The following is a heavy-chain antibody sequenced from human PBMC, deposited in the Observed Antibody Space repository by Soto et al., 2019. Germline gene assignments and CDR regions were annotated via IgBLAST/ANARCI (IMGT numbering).Heavy chain of an antibody. CDR3: ARHLSLPNDFWSGYYSPYYYYMDV. Sequence: GESLKISCKGSGYSFTSYWIGWVLQIPWKGLEWMGIIYPGDSDTRYSPSFQGQVTISADKSISTAYLQWSSLKASDTAMYYCARHLSLPNDFWSGYYSPYYYYMDVWGKGTTVTISS. CDR1: GYSFTSYW. V-gene: IGHV5-51*01. D-gene: IGHD3-3*01. J-gene: IGHJ6*03. CDR2: IYPGDSDT.